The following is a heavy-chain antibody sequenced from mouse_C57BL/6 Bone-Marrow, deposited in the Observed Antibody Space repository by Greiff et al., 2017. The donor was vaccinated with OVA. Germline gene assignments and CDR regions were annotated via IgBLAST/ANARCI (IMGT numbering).Heavy chain of an antibody. V-gene: IGHV2-2*01. D-gene: IGHD1-1*02. J-gene: IGHJ3*01. CDR3: ARIGVGKAY. Sequence: VQLQQSGPGLVQPSQSLSITCTASGFSLTSYGVHWVRQSPGKGLEWLGEIRSGGSTDYNAAFISRLSISKDNSKSQVFFKINSLQADDTAIYYCARIGVGKAYWGQGTLVTVSA. CDR1: GFSLTSYG. CDR2: IRSGGST.